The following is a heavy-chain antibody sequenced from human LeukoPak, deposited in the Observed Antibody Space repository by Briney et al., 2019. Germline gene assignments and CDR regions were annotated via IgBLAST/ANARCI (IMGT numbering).Heavy chain of an antibody. Sequence: GGSLRLSCAASGFTFSSYAMHWARQAPGKGLEWVAVISYDGSTKYSAASVKGRFTISRDNSKNTLHLQMNSLRAEATAVYCCAKRLEYGVNRDYWGQGTLVTVAS. CDR2: ISYDGSTK. V-gene: IGHV3-30*18. CDR1: GFTFSSYA. D-gene: IGHD4-17*01. CDR3: AKRLEYGVNRDY. J-gene: IGHJ4*02.